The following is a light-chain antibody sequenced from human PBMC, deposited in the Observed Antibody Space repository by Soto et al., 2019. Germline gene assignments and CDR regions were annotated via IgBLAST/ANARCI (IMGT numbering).Light chain of an antibody. Sequence: DIQMTHSPSTLAGSLGDMVAIACRASQTISSWLAWYQQKPGKAPKLLIYKASSLESGVPSRFSGSGSGTEFTLTISSLQPDDFATYYCQQYNSYTWTFGQGTKVDNK. J-gene: IGKJ1*01. CDR1: QTISSW. CDR2: KAS. V-gene: IGKV1-5*03. CDR3: QQYNSYTWT.